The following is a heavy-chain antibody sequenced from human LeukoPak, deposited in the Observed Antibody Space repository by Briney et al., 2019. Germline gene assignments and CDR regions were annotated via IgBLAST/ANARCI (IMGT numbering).Heavy chain of an antibody. V-gene: IGHV4-59*01. D-gene: IGHD3-3*01. J-gene: IGHJ6*03. CDR1: GGSISSYY. Sequence: SETLSLTCTVSGGSISSYYWSWIRQPPGKGLEWIGYIYYSGSTNYNPSLTSRVTISVDTSKNQFSLKLSSVTAADTAVYYCAGVVIMGDYYYYYMDVWGKGTTVTVSS. CDR3: AGVVIMGDYYYYYMDV. CDR2: IYYSGST.